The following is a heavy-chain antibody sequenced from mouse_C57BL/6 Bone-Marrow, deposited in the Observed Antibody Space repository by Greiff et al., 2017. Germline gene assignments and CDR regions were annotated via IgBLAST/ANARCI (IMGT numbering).Heavy chain of an antibody. CDR2: FYPGSGSI. CDR1: GYIFTEYT. V-gene: IGHV1-62-2*01. Sequence: VQLVESGAELVKPEASVKLSCKASGYIFTEYTIHWVKQRSGQGLEWIGWFYPGSGSIKYNERFKDKATLTADKSSNTVYMELSRLTSEDSAVYFCARHERYYDYEGYFDYWGQGTTLTVSS. J-gene: IGHJ2*01. CDR3: ARHERYYDYEGYFDY. D-gene: IGHD2-4*01.